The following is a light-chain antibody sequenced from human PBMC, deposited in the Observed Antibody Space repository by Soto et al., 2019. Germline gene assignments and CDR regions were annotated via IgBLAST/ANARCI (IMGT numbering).Light chain of an antibody. V-gene: IGKV3-11*01. CDR2: DTS. J-gene: IGKJ3*01. CDR1: QSVATY. CDR3: QQRRNWVS. Sequence: LTQSPAILSLSPGERATLSCTASQSVATYIAWYQQRPGQPPRLLIHDTSHRASGVPARFRGSGSGTDFTLTIASLEPEDFAVYFCQQRRNWVSFGPGTRL.